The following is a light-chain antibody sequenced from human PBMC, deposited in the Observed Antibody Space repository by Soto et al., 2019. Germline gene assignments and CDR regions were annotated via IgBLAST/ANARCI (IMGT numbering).Light chain of an antibody. CDR3: QQYHSYLT. V-gene: IGKV1-5*01. CDR1: QSISSW. Sequence: DSQLTQSPATLSSSLGERATLTCRASQSISSWLAWYRQKPGKAPKLLIYDASSLDSGVPSRFSGSGSGTEFTLTISSLQTDDFSTYYCQQYHSYLTFGQGTKVDIK. CDR2: DAS. J-gene: IGKJ1*01.